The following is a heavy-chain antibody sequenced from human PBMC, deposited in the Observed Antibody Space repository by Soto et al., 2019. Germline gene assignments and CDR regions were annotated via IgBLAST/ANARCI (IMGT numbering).Heavy chain of an antibody. Sequence: DTLSLTCTVSCASISNINYYWGWIRQPPGKGLEWIGSINYSDNNYYNPSLKSRVTISADTSKRQLSLRLTSVTVEDTAVYFCARHFGGFNWFDPWGQGTTVTVSS. D-gene: IGHD3-16*01. V-gene: IGHV4-39*01. CDR2: INYSDNN. CDR1: CASISNINYY. CDR3: ARHFGGFNWFDP. J-gene: IGHJ5*02.